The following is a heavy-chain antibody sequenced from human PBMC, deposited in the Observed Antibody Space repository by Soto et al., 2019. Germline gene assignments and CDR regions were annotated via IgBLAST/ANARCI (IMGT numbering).Heavy chain of an antibody. V-gene: IGHV3-23*01. CDR2: FVGSTGST. Sequence: EVQLLESGGDLVQPGGSLRLSCAASGFTFSSCTMNWVRQAPGKGLEWVSTFVGSTGSTFYADSVKGRFTISRDDSKNTLYLQMNSLRAEDTAVYYCAKRHTTVATPANYFDYWGQGTLVTVSS. CDR1: GFTFSSCT. CDR3: AKRHTTVATPANYFDY. J-gene: IGHJ4*02. D-gene: IGHD1-1*01.